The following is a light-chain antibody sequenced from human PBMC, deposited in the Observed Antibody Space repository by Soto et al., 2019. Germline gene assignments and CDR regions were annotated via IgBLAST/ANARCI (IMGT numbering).Light chain of an antibody. CDR3: QKYNSAPYT. CDR2: GAS. J-gene: IGKJ2*01. CDR1: QGISNY. V-gene: IGKV1-27*01. Sequence: DTQMTQSPSSLSASVGDRVIISCRASQGISNYLAWYQQKPGKVPKLLIYGASTLQSGVPSRFSGSVSGTDYPLTISSRQPEDVATYYCQKYNSAPYTFGQGTNLEL.